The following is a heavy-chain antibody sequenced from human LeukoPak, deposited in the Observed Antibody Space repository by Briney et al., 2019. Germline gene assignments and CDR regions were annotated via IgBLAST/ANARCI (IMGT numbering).Heavy chain of an antibody. CDR1: GFTLSSYA. CDR2: ISDSGNT. Sequence: GGSLRLSCAASGFTLSSYAMSWVRQAPGKGLEWVSAISDSGNTYHADSVKGRFTISRDNAKNSLYLQMNSLRAEDTAVYYCARDQTPFVWGQGTLVTVSS. CDR3: ARDQTPFV. V-gene: IGHV3-23*01. J-gene: IGHJ4*02.